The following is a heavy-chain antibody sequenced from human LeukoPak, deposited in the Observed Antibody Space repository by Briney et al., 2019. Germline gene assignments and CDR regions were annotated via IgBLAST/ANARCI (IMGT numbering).Heavy chain of an antibody. CDR2: ISGSGGST. Sequence: GGSLRLSCAATGFTFSSYSMNWVRQAPGKGLEWVSAISGSGGSTYYADSVKGRFTISRDNSKNTLYLQMNSLRAEDTAVYYCAKSRSGWYSDWFDPWGQGTLVTVSS. J-gene: IGHJ5*02. V-gene: IGHV3-23*01. CDR3: AKSRSGWYSDWFDP. CDR1: GFTFSSYS. D-gene: IGHD6-19*01.